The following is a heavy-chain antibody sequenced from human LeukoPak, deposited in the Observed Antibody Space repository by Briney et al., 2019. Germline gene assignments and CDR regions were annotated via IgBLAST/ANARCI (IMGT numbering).Heavy chain of an antibody. D-gene: IGHD5-12*01. Sequence: PGGSLRLSCAASGFTFSSYGMHWVRQAPGKGLEWVAVISYDGSNKYYADSVKGRFTISRDNSKNTLYLQMNSLRAEDTAVYYCASGYSGYDLNYWGQGTLVTVSS. J-gene: IGHJ4*02. CDR1: GFTFSSYG. CDR2: ISYDGSNK. V-gene: IGHV3-30*03. CDR3: ASGYSGYDLNY.